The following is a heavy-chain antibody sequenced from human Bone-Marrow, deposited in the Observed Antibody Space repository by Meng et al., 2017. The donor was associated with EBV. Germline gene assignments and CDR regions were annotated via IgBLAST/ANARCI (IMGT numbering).Heavy chain of an antibody. CDR2: INHSGST. CDR3: ARTLPRYCSGGSCSSRNDY. CDR1: CGSFSGYY. J-gene: IGHJ4*02. D-gene: IGHD2-15*01. V-gene: IGHV4-34*01. Sequence: VQLCHCGGGLLKPSQPLSLPCAVYCGSFSGYYWSWIRQPPGKGLEWSGEINHSGSTNYNPSLKSRVTISVDTSKNQFSLKLSSVTAADTAVYYCARTLPRYCSGGSCSSRNDYWGQGTLVTVSS.